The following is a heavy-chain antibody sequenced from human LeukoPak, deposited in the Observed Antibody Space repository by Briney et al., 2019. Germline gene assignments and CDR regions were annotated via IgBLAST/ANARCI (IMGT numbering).Heavy chain of an antibody. D-gene: IGHD1-1*01. CDR2: LFSGGST. Sequence: PGGSLRHSCVASGFSLSSKYMSWVRQAPGKGLEWVSVLFSGGSTHYVDSVRGRFTISRDESKNTLFLQMNSLRVEDTAVYYCVRSTLDAFDRWGQGTMVTVSS. CDR3: VRSTLDAFDR. V-gene: IGHV3-66*02. J-gene: IGHJ3*01. CDR1: GFSLSSKY.